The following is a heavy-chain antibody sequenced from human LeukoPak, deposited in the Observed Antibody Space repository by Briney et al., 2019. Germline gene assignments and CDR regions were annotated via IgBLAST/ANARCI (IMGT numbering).Heavy chain of an antibody. V-gene: IGHV3-9*01. J-gene: IGHJ4*02. CDR2: ISLNSGSI. CDR3: ARGSRVAVAGTGFDY. CDR1: GFTFDDYA. Sequence: PGGSLRLSYAASGFTFDDYAMHWVRQAPRKGLDWVSGISLNSGSIGYADALKGRFTISRDNAKNSLYLQMNSLRAEDTALYYCARGSRVAVAGTGFDYWGQGTLVTVSS. D-gene: IGHD6-19*01.